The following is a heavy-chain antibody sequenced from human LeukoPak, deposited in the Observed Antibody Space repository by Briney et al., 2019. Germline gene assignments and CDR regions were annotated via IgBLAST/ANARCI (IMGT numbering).Heavy chain of an antibody. CDR1: GFTFSSYW. J-gene: IGHJ3*02. D-gene: IGHD3-16*02. CDR3: ARMGLSGATYAFDN. CDR2: INSDGSST. Sequence: GGSLRLSCAASGFTFSSYWMHWVRQAPGKGLVWVSRINSDGSSTSYADSVKGRFTISRDNAKNTLYLQMNSLRAEDTAVYYCARMGLSGATYAFDNWGQGTMVTVSS. V-gene: IGHV3-74*01.